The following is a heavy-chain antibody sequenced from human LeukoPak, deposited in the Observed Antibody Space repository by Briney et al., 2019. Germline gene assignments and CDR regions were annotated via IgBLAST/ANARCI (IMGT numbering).Heavy chain of an antibody. CDR2: ISWNSGSI. Sequence: PGRSLRLSCAASGFTFDDYAMHWVRQAPGKGLEWVSGISWNSGSIGYADSVKGRFTISRDNAKNSLYLQMNSLRAEDTALYYCAKAPSSGWYDYWGRGTLVTVSS. D-gene: IGHD6-19*01. CDR1: GFTFDDYA. J-gene: IGHJ4*02. V-gene: IGHV3-9*01. CDR3: AKAPSSGWYDY.